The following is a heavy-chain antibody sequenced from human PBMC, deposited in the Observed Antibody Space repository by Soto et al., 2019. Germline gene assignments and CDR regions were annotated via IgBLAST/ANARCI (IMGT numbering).Heavy chain of an antibody. CDR2: ISGRGGST. CDR1: GFTFSSYG. V-gene: IGHV3-23*01. D-gene: IGHD3-9*01. CDR3: AKDKAAMVFAWLLYYFDY. Sequence: GGSLRLSCAASGFTFSSYGMSWVRQAPGKGLEWVSAISGRGGSTYYADSVKGWFNISRDNSKNTLYLQMNSLRAEDTAVYYCAKDKAAMVFAWLLYYFDYWGQGTLVTVSS. J-gene: IGHJ4*02.